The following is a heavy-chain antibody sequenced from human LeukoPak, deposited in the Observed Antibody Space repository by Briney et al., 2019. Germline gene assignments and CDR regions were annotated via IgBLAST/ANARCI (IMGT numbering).Heavy chain of an antibody. CDR3: ARDLDWGAFDA. D-gene: IGHD3-9*01. CDR2: ISPSGSIS. V-gene: IGHV3-23*01. J-gene: IGHJ5*02. CDR1: GFTFGSHG. Sequence: GGTLRLSRAASGFTFGSHGINWVRQAPGKGLEWVSGISPSGSISYYADSVKGRFTISRDNSKNTVSLQMNSLRAEDTALYYCARDLDWGAFDAWGQGTLVTVSS.